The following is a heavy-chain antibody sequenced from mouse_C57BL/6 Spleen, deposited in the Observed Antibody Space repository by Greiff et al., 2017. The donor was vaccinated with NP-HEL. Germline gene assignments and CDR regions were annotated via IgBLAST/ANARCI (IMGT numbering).Heavy chain of an antibody. V-gene: IGHV1-15*01. CDR1: GYTFTDYE. J-gene: IGHJ3*01. CDR2: IDPETGGT. Sequence: VKLQESGAELVRPGASVTLSCKASGYTFTDYEMHWVKQTPVHGLEWIGAIDPETGGTAYNQKFKGKAILTADKSSSTAYMELRSLTSEDSAVYYCTGYDYTWFAYWGQGTLVTVSA. D-gene: IGHD2-4*01. CDR3: TGYDYTWFAY.